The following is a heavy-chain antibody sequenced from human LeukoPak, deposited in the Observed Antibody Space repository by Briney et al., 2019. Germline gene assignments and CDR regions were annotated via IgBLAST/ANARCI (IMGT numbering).Heavy chain of an antibody. J-gene: IGHJ6*03. V-gene: IGHV1-69*04. D-gene: IGHD3-16*01. CDR2: IIPILGIA. CDR3: AREGSGGRYYYYMDV. CDR1: GGTFSSYT. Sequence: PVKVSCKASGGTFSSYTISWVRQAPGQGLEWMGRIIPILGIANYAQKFQGRVTITADKSTSTAYMELSSLRSEDTAVYYCAREGSGGRYYYYMDVWGKGTTVTVSS.